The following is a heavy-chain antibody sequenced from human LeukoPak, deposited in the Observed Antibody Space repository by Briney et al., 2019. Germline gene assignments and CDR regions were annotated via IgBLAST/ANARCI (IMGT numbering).Heavy chain of an antibody. V-gene: IGHV3-23*01. CDR3: AKLTPRLWWSESHWDY. Sequence: PGGSLRLSCAASGFTFRSYAMNWVRQAPGKGLEWVSAISGSGGSTYYADSVKGRFTISRDNSKNTLYLQMNSLRAEDTAVYYCAKLTPRLWWSESHWDYWGQGTLVTVSS. D-gene: IGHD2-21*01. CDR2: ISGSGGST. CDR1: GFTFRSYA. J-gene: IGHJ4*02.